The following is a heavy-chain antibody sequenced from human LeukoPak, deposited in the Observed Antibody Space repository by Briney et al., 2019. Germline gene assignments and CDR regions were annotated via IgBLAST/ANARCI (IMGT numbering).Heavy chain of an antibody. Sequence: ASVKVSCKASGYTFTSYYMHWVRQAPGHGLEWMGIINPSGGSTSYAQNFQGRVTMTRDTSTSTVYMELSSLRSEDTAVYYCASSADSSGYYTWFDPWGQRTLVTVSS. V-gene: IGHV1-46*01. CDR2: INPSGGST. J-gene: IGHJ5*02. CDR3: ASSADSSGYYTWFDP. D-gene: IGHD3-22*01. CDR1: GYTFTSYY.